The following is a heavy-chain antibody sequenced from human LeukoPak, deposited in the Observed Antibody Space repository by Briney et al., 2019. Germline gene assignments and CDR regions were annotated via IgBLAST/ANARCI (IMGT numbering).Heavy chain of an antibody. Sequence: SETLSLTCTVSGGSISSGSYYWSWIRQPAGKGLEWIGRIYTSGGTNYNPSLKSRVTISVDTSKNQFSLNLSSVTAADTAVYYCARARVVGATTPFDYWGQGTLVTVS. D-gene: IGHD1-26*01. J-gene: IGHJ4*02. CDR3: ARARVVGATTPFDY. V-gene: IGHV4-61*02. CDR1: GGSISSGSYY. CDR2: IYTSGGT.